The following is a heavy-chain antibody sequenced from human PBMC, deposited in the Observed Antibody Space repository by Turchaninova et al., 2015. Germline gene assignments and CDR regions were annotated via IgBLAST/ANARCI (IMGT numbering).Heavy chain of an antibody. CDR2: ISDGRLKK. D-gene: IGHD6-19*01. Sequence: QVQLVESGGGVVQPGRSLRLSCVASGFTFSCYAMHWVRHAPGKGLGWVAGISDGRLKKNYADSVKGRFTSSRNKSKNMLYLQRDSLRAEETALYYRAKDFLGSSGAFDSWGLGTLVTVSS. J-gene: IGHJ4*02. CDR1: GFTFSCYA. CDR3: AKDFLGSSGAFDS. V-gene: IGHV3-30*18.